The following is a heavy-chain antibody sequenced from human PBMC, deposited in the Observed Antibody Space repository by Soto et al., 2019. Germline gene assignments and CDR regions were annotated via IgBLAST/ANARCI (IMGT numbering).Heavy chain of an antibody. CDR2: ISSSSSYI. V-gene: IGHV3-21*01. CDR1: GFTFSSYS. CDR3: ARVPEGYCTNGVCRNYYYMDV. D-gene: IGHD2-8*01. J-gene: IGHJ6*03. Sequence: EVQLVESGGGLVKPGGSLRLSCAASGFTFSSYSMNWVRQAPGKGLEWVSSISSSSSYIYYADSVKGRFTISRDNAKNSLYLQKNSLRAEDTAVYYCARVPEGYCTNGVCRNYYYMDVWGKGTTVTVSS.